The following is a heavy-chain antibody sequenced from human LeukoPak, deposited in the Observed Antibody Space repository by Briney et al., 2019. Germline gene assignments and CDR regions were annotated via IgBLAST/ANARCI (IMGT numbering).Heavy chain of an antibody. V-gene: IGHV3-30*03. CDR2: ISYDGSNK. D-gene: IGHD6-19*01. CDR1: GFTFSSYG. Sequence: GGSLRLSCAASGFTFSSYGMHWVRQAPGKGLEWVAVISYDGSNKYYADSVKGRFTISRDNSKNTLYLQMNSLRAEDTAVYYCAIGRGLSSGWADYWGQGTLVTVSS. J-gene: IGHJ4*02. CDR3: AIGRGLSSGWADY.